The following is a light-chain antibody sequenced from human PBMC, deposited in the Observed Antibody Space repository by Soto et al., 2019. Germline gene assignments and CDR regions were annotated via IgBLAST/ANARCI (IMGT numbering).Light chain of an antibody. CDR2: DVS. J-gene: IGLJ2*01. V-gene: IGLV2-14*01. Sequence: QSALTQPASVSGSPGQSITISCTGTSSDVGGYNYVSWYQQHPGKAPKLMIYDVSNRPSGVSNRFSGSKSGNTASLTISGLQAEDEADYYCSSYTSSSTPYVVFGGGTKRPS. CDR1: SSDVGGYNY. CDR3: SSYTSSSTPYVV.